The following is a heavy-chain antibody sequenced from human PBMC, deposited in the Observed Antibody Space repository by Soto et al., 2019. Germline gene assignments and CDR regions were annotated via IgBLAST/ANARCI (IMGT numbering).Heavy chain of an antibody. J-gene: IGHJ4*02. D-gene: IGHD3-3*01. Sequence: GESLKISCRTSGTNYWIAWVRQRPGKGLEWLGIIYPGDSDTRYSPSFQGQVTISADKSINTTYLRWSTLKASDSGIYFCARGYCSFWSGPLDYWCQGTLVTVSS. CDR1: GTNYW. CDR2: IYPGDSDT. CDR3: ARGYCSFWSGPLDY. V-gene: IGHV5-51*01.